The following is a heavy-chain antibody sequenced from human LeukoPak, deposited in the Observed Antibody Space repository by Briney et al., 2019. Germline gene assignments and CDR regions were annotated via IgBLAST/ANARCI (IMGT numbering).Heavy chain of an antibody. CDR2: IYHSGST. D-gene: IGHD4-17*01. CDR3: ASTYGDYGLHAYYYYMDV. J-gene: IGHJ6*03. CDR1: GCSISSGYY. V-gene: IGHV4-38-2*01. Sequence: SETLSLTCAVSGCSISSGYYWGWIRQPPGKGLEWIGSIYHSGSTYYNPSLKSRVTISVDTSKNQFSLKLSSVTAADTAVYYCASTYGDYGLHAYYYYMDVWGKGTTATVSS.